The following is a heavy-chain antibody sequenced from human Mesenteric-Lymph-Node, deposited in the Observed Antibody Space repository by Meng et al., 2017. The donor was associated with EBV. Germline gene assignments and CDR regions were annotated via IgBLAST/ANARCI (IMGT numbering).Heavy chain of an antibody. V-gene: IGHV1-2*06. D-gene: IGHD3-9*01. CDR1: GYNFIGYY. CDR3: ARNYDLLTGYAGWFDP. CDR2: INPKSGGA. J-gene: IGHJ5*02. Sequence: QVQLVQSGAEVXXXXXSVKGSXXXSGYNFIGYYVHWLRQAPGQGLEWMGRINPKSGGADYAPKFQGRVTMTRDTSISTAYMDLSNLRSDDTALYYCARNYDLLTGYAGWFDPWGQGTLVTVSS.